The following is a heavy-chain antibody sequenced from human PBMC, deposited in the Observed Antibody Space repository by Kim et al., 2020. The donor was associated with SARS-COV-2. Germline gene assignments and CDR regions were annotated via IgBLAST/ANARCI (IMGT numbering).Heavy chain of an antibody. D-gene: IGHD3-22*01. CDR3: ASELLEGYYDSSGYYPDAFDI. CDR2: INPNSGGT. J-gene: IGHJ3*02. CDR1: GYTFTGYY. V-gene: IGHV1-2*02. Sequence: ASVKVSCKASGYTFTGYYMHWVRQAPGQGLEWMGWINPNSGGTNYAQKFQGRVTMTRDTSISTAYMELSRLRSDDTAVYYCASELLEGYYDSSGYYPDAFDIWGQGTMVTVSS.